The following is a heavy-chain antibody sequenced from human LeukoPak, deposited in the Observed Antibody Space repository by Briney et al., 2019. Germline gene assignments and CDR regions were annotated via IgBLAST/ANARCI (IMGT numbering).Heavy chain of an antibody. CDR2: MNPNSGNT. CDR1: GYTFTSYD. V-gene: IGHV1-8*01. Sequence: VASVTVSCKASGYTFTSYDINWVRQAPGQGLEWMGWMNPNSGNTGYAQKFQGRVTMTRNTSISTAYMELSSLRSDDTAVYYCAKFVDTAMVTGFDYWGQGTLVTVSS. CDR3: AKFVDTAMVTGFDY. D-gene: IGHD5-18*01. J-gene: IGHJ4*02.